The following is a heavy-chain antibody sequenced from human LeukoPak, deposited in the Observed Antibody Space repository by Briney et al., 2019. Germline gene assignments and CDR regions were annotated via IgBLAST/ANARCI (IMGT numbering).Heavy chain of an antibody. Sequence: ASVKVSCKASGYTFTGYYMHWVRQAPGQGLEWMGWINPNSGGTNYAQKFQGRVTMTRDTSISTAYMELSRLRSDDTAVYYCARGRALYLYGSGSFDYLGQGTLVTVSP. CDR2: INPNSGGT. V-gene: IGHV1-2*02. J-gene: IGHJ4*02. CDR1: GYTFTGYY. D-gene: IGHD3-10*01. CDR3: ARGRALYLYGSGSFDY.